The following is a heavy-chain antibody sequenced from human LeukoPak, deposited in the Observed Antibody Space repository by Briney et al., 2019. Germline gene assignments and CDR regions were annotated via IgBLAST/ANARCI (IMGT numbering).Heavy chain of an antibody. D-gene: IGHD3-22*01. J-gene: IGHJ4*02. V-gene: IGHV3-21*01. Sequence: GGSLRLSCAASGFTFSSYSMNWVRQAPGKGLEWVSSISSSSSYIYYADSVKGRFTISRDNPKNSLYLQMNSLRAEDTAVYYCARDTNYYDSSGYQKFDYWGQGTLVTVSS. CDR1: GFTFSSYS. CDR2: ISSSSSYI. CDR3: ARDTNYYDSSGYQKFDY.